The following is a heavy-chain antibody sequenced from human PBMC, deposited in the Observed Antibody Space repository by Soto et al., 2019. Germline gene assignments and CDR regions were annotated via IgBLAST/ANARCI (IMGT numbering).Heavy chain of an antibody. Sequence: QVQLVQSGAEVKKPGASVKVSCKASGYTFTSYGISWVRQAPGQGLEWMGWINAYNGNKNYAQKLQGRGTMTTYSSTSRAYMEVRCLRSDNTAVYYCAIVKLLGYSISRYYFGMDVWGQGTTVNVSS. CDR3: AIVKLLGYSISRYYFGMDV. J-gene: IGHJ6*02. CDR1: GYTFTSYG. V-gene: IGHV1-18*01. D-gene: IGHD6-13*01. CDR2: INAYNGNK.